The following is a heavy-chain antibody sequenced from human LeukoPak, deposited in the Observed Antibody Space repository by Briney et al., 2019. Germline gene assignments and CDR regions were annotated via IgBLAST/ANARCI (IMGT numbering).Heavy chain of an antibody. CDR3: ARTDIVVVVAIPGFDY. J-gene: IGHJ4*02. CDR1: GYSFTGYY. V-gene: IGHV1-2*02. D-gene: IGHD2-15*01. Sequence: GASMKVSCKASGYSFTGYYMHWVRQAPGQGLEWMGCINPNSGGTDYAQKFQGRVTMTRDTSISTAYMELSRLTSDDTAVYYCARTDIVVVVAIPGFDYWGQGTLVAVSS. CDR2: INPNSGGT.